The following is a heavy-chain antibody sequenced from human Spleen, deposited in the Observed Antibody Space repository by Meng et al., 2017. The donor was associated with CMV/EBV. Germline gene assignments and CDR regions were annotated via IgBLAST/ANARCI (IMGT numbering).Heavy chain of an antibody. CDR1: GFTFDDYG. J-gene: IGHJ5*02. CDR3: ARAKSYCSSTSCYTNWFDP. D-gene: IGHD2-2*01. V-gene: IGHV3-74*01. CDR2: INSDGSST. Sequence: GESLKISCAASGFTFDDYGMHWVRQAPGKGLVWVSRINSDGSSTSYADSVKGRFTISRDNAKNTLYLQMNSLRAEDTAVYYCARAKSYCSSTSCYTNWFDPWGQGTLVTVSS.